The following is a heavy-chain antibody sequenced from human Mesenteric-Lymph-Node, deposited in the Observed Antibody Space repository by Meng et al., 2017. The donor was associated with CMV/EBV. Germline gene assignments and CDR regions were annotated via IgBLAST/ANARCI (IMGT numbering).Heavy chain of an antibody. D-gene: IGHD1-7*01. V-gene: IGHV4-59*01. Sequence: SETLSLTCTVSGGSISSFYWSWIRQPPGKGLEWIGYIYYSGSTNYNPSLKSRVTISVDTSKNQFSLKLSSVTAADTAVYYCARGDNWNYPDWFDPWGQGTLVTVSS. J-gene: IGHJ5*02. CDR2: IYYSGST. CDR3: ARGDNWNYPDWFDP. CDR1: GGSISSFY.